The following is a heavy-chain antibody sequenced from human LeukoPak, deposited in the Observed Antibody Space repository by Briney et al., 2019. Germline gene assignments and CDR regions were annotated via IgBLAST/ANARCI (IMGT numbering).Heavy chain of an antibody. V-gene: IGHV3-23*01. J-gene: IGHJ4*02. Sequence: GGSLRLSCAASGFTFSSFAMSWVRQAPGKGLEWVSAISGRGGSTYYADSVKGRFTISRDNSKNTLYLQMNSLRAEDTAVYYCAKAWAARGYSSSWENDYWGQGTLVTVSS. D-gene: IGHD6-13*01. CDR3: AKAWAARGYSSSWENDY. CDR2: ISGRGGST. CDR1: GFTFSSFA.